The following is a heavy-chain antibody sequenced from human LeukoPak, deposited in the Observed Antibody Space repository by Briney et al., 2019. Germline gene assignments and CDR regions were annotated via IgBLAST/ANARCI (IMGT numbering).Heavy chain of an antibody. CDR1: GDSVSSNISA. Sequence: SQTLSLTCAISGDSVSSNISAWNWLRQSPSRGLEWLGRTYYRSKWYNDYAVSVKGRITINPDTSKNQFSLQLNSVTPEDTAVYYCARQYDYGSRRFAIDYWGQGTLVTVSS. V-gene: IGHV6-1*01. CDR2: TYYRSKWYN. J-gene: IGHJ4*02. D-gene: IGHD3-10*01. CDR3: ARQYDYGSRRFAIDY.